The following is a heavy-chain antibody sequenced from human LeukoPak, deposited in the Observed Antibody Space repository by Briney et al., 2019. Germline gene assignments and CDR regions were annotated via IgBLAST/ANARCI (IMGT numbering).Heavy chain of an antibody. CDR3: TRHGSGGVFDAFDI. J-gene: IGHJ3*02. V-gene: IGHV3-73*01. D-gene: IGHD3-10*01. CDR2: IRSKANSYAT. Sequence: GGSLRLSCAASGFTFSGSAMHWVRQAYGKGLEWVGRIRSKANSYATAYAASVKGGFTISRDDSKNTAYLQMNSLEPEDTAVYYCTRHGSGGVFDAFDIWGQGTMVTVSS. CDR1: GFTFSGSA.